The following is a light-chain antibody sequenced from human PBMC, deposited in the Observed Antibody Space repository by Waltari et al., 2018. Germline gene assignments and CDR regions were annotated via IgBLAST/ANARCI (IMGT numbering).Light chain of an antibody. Sequence: EFVLTQSPGTLSLSPGERATLSCRASQSVSSNYLAWYQPKPGQAPRLLIYGASSRATGIPDRFSGSGSGTDFTLTISRLEPEDFAVYYCQQYGSSLLTFGPGTKVDIK. CDR3: QQYGSSLLT. CDR2: GAS. V-gene: IGKV3-20*01. J-gene: IGKJ3*01. CDR1: QSVSSNY.